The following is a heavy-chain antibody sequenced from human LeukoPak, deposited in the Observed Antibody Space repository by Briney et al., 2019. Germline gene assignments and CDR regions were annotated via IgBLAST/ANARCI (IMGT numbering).Heavy chain of an antibody. Sequence: GGSLRLSCAASGFTFSSYSMNWVRQAPGKGLEWVSSISSSSSYIYYADSVKGRFTISRDNSKNTLYLQMNSLRAEDTAVYYCASSGYYPAMRDYWGQGTLVTVSS. V-gene: IGHV3-21*04. CDR3: ASSGYYPAMRDY. CDR1: GFTFSSYS. D-gene: IGHD3-22*01. J-gene: IGHJ4*02. CDR2: ISSSSSYI.